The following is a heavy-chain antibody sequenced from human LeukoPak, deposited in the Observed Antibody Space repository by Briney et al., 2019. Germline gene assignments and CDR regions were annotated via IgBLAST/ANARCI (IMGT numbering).Heavy chain of an antibody. D-gene: IGHD3-3*01. Sequence: ASVKVSCKASGYTFTSYYMHWVRQAPGQGLEWMGIINPSGGSTSYAQKFQGRVTMTRDTSTSTVYMELSSLRSEDTAVYYCARDPQRVRFLEWWPYSNWFDPWGQGTLVTVSS. J-gene: IGHJ5*02. CDR2: INPSGGST. CDR3: ARDPQRVRFLEWWPYSNWFDP. CDR1: GYTFTSYY. V-gene: IGHV1-46*01.